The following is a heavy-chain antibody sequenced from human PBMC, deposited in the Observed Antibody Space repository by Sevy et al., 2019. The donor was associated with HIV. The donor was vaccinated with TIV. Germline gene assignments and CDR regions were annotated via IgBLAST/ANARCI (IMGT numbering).Heavy chain of an antibody. V-gene: IGHV3-23*01. CDR3: AKGSPHYYDSSGYYYGHY. J-gene: IGHJ4*02. CDR2: ISRSGGST. CDR1: GFTFSSYA. Sequence: GGSLRLSCAASGFTFSSYAMTWVRQAPGKGLEWVSAISRSGGSTYYADSVKGRFTISRDNSKNTRYLQMNSLRAEDTAVYYCAKGSPHYYDSSGYYYGHYWGQGTLVTVSS. D-gene: IGHD3-22*01.